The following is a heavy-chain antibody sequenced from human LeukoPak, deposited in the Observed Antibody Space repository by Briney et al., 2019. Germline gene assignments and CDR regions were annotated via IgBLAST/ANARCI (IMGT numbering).Heavy chain of an antibody. J-gene: IGHJ4*02. Sequence: ASETLSLTCTVSGDSISSYYWSWIRQSPAKGLEWIGYIFYSGSTRYNPSLKSRVTISVDTSKNQFSLKLSSVTAADTAVYYCARHRGSGSPYFDYWGQGTLVTVSS. D-gene: IGHD3-10*01. CDR1: GDSISSYY. V-gene: IGHV4-59*08. CDR3: ARHRGSGSPYFDY. CDR2: IFYSGST.